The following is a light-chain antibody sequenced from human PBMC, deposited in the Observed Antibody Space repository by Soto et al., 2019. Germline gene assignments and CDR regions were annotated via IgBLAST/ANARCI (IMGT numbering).Light chain of an antibody. Sequence: EIVLTQSPTTLSLSPGERATLSCRASQSVSSYFAWYQQKPGQAPRLLIYDASTRAAGIPARFSGSRYGTGFTLTISSLEPEDFAVYYCQQRSDWPLTFGGGTKVEIK. V-gene: IGKV3-11*01. CDR2: DAS. CDR3: QQRSDWPLT. CDR1: QSVSSY. J-gene: IGKJ4*01.